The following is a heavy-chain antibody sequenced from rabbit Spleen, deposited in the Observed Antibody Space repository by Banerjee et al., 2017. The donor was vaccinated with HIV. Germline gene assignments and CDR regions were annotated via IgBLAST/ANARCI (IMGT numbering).Heavy chain of an antibody. J-gene: IGHJ4*01. CDR1: GFSFSSRYY. CDR2: IYAGSTGNT. V-gene: IGHV1S45*01. Sequence: QEQLVESGGGLVQPEGSLTLTCTASGFSFSSRYYMCWVRQAPGKGLEWIGCIYAGSTGNTYYASWAKGRFTISKTSSTTVTPQMTSLTVADTATYFCARENYSGYAHGLWGPGTLVTVS. D-gene: IGHD6-1*01. CDR3: ARENYSGYAHGL.